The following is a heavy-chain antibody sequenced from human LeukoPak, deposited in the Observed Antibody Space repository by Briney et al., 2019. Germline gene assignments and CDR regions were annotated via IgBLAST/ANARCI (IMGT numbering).Heavy chain of an antibody. CDR2: IWYDGSNK. CDR3: ARDSIRGYSGYDYVVDYFDY. V-gene: IGHV3-33*08. J-gene: IGHJ4*02. D-gene: IGHD5-12*01. Sequence: GGSLRLSCAASGFTFSDYGMHWVRQAPGKGLEWVAVIWYDGSNKYYADSVKGRFTISRDNSKNTLYLQMNSLRAEDTAVYYCARDSIRGYSGYDYVVDYFDYWGQGTLVTVSS. CDR1: GFTFSDYG.